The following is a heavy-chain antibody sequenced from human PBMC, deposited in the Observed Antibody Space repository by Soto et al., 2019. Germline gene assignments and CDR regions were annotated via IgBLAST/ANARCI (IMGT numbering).Heavy chain of an antibody. V-gene: IGHV1-69*13. J-gene: IGHJ5*02. CDR3: ARDLRRNMIVVPKGCFDP. CDR2: IIPIFGTA. CDR1: GGTFSSYA. D-gene: IGHD3-22*01. Sequence: SVKVSCKASGGTFSSYAISWVRQAPGQGLEWMGGIIPIFGTANYAQKFQGRVTITADESTSTAYMELSSLRSEDTAVYYCARDLRRNMIVVPKGCFDPWGQGTLVTVSS.